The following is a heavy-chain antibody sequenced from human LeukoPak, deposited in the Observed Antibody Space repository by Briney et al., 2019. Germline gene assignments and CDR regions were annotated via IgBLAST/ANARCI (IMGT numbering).Heavy chain of an antibody. V-gene: IGHV4-59*01. CDR3: AAWGRYFDWPYY. Sequence: PSETLSLTCTVSGGSISSYYWSWIRQPPGKGLEWIGYIYYSGSTNYNPSLKSRVTISVDTSKNQFSLKLSSVTAADTAVYYCAAWGRYFDWPYYWGQGTLVTVSS. J-gene: IGHJ4*02. CDR1: GGSISSYY. CDR2: IYYSGST. D-gene: IGHD3-9*01.